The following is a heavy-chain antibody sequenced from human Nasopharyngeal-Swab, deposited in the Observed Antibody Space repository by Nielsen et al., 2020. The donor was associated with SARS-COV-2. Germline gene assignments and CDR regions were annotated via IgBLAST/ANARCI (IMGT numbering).Heavy chain of an antibody. CDR1: GFTFGSYT. CDR3: VRDGALIQLWLLPHALDI. Sequence: GESLKISCKASGFTFGSYTMNWVRQAPGKGLEWVSFISSSGSIAYYADSAKGRFTISRDNANNSLYLQMNSLRADDTAVYYCVRDGALIQLWLLPHALDIWGQGTLVTVSS. J-gene: IGHJ3*02. V-gene: IGHV3-48*04. D-gene: IGHD5-18*01. CDR2: ISSSGSIA.